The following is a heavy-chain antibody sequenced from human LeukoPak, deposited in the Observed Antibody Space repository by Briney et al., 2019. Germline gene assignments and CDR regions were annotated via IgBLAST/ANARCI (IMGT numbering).Heavy chain of an antibody. CDR3: VSEGYSGYDDYYYYYGKDV. J-gene: IGHJ6*02. D-gene: IGHD5-12*01. CDR1: GGTFSSYA. V-gene: IGHV1-69*04. Sequence: SVKVSCKASGGTFSSYAISWVRQAPGQGLEWMGRIIPILGIANYAQKFQGRVTITADKSTSTAYMELSSLRSEDTAVYYCVSEGYSGYDDYYYYYGKDVWGQGTTVTVSS. CDR2: IIPILGIA.